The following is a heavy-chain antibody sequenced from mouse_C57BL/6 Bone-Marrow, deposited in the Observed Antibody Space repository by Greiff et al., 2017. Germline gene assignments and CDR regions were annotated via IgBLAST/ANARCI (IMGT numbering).Heavy chain of an antibody. Sequence: QVQLKQPGAELVKPGASVKLSCKASGYTFTSYWMHWVKQRPGQGLEWIGMIHPNSGSTNYNEKFKSKATLTVDKSSSTAYMQLSSLTSEDSAVYYCARWDYYGSRGDYWGQGTTLTVSS. D-gene: IGHD1-1*01. J-gene: IGHJ2*01. V-gene: IGHV1-64*01. CDR2: IHPNSGST. CDR1: GYTFTSYW. CDR3: ARWDYYGSRGDY.